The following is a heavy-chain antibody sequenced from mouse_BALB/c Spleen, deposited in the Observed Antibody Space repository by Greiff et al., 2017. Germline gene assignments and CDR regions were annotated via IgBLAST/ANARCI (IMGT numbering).Heavy chain of an antibody. CDR1: GFNIKDTY. Sequence: VQLQQSGAELVKPGASVKLSCTASGFNIKDTYMHWVKQRPEQGLEWIGRIDPANGNTKYDPKFQGKATITADTSSNTAYLQLSSLTSEDTAVYYCAEGLRYRVGYFDVWGAGTTVTVSS. CDR2: IDPANGNT. CDR3: AEGLRYRVGYFDV. V-gene: IGHV14-3*02. D-gene: IGHD1-1*01. J-gene: IGHJ1*01.